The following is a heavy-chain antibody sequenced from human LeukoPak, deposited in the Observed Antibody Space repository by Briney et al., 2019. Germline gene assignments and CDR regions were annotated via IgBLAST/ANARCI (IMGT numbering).Heavy chain of an antibody. CDR2: IYYSGST. Sequence: SETLPLTCTVSGGSISSYYWSWIRQPPGKGLEWIGYIYYSGSTNYNPSLKSRVTISVDTSKNQFSLKLSSVTAADTAVYYCARAEYQLLADYYYMDVWGKGTTVTVSS. D-gene: IGHD2-2*01. J-gene: IGHJ6*03. CDR1: GGSISSYY. CDR3: ARAEYQLLADYYYMDV. V-gene: IGHV4-59*01.